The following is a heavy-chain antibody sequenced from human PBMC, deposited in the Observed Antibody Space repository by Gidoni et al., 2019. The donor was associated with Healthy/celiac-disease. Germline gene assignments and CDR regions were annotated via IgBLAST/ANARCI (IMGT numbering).Heavy chain of an antibody. V-gene: IGHV3-30*18. D-gene: IGHD3-10*01. J-gene: IGHJ4*02. Sequence: QVQLVESGGGVVQPGRSLRLSCAASGFTFSSYGMHWVRQAPGKGLEWVAVISYDGSNKYYADSVKGRFTISRDNSKNTLYLQMNSLRAEDTAVYYCAKAPFGGSSFDYWGQGTLVTVSS. CDR1: GFTFSSYG. CDR2: ISYDGSNK. CDR3: AKAPFGGSSFDY.